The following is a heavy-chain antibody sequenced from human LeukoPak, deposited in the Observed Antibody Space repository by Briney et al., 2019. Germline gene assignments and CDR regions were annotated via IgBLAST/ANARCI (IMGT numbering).Heavy chain of an antibody. V-gene: IGHV3-23*01. CDR1: GFIFSSYT. CDR2: ISGSGDNS. CDR3: AKDSPSAPVTSI. Sequence: PGGSLRLSCTASGFIFSSYTMSWVHQAPGRGLEWVSTISGSGDNSYYADSVKGRFTISRDNSKNTLYLQMNSLRVEDTAVFYCAKDSPSAPVTSIWGQGTLVTVSS. J-gene: IGHJ4*02. D-gene: IGHD4-17*01.